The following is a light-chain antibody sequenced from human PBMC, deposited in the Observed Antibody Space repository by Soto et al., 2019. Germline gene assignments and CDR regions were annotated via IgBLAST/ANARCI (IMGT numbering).Light chain of an antibody. CDR2: DAS. CDR1: QSVSSY. CDR3: QKDFKLPFN. J-gene: IGKJ5*01. Sequence: EIVLTQSPATLSLSPVERATLSCRASQSVSSYLAWYQQKPGQAPRLLIYDASNRATGIPARFSGSGSGTDFTLTISSLQSEDLAVYFCQKDFKLPFNFGQGTRLEIK. V-gene: IGKV3-11*01.